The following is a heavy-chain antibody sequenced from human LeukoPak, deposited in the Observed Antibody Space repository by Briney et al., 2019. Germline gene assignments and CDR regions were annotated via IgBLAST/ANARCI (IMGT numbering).Heavy chain of an antibody. J-gene: IGHJ4*02. CDR1: GYTFTSYY. Sequence: ASVKVSCKASGYTFTSYYMHWVRQAPGQGLEWMGIINPSGGSTSYAQKFQGRVTMTRDTSTSTVYMELSSLRSEDTAVYCCARDQGGPPYYYDSSGYYDWGQGTLVTVSS. V-gene: IGHV1-46*01. CDR2: INPSGGST. D-gene: IGHD3-22*01. CDR3: ARDQGGPPYYYDSSGYYD.